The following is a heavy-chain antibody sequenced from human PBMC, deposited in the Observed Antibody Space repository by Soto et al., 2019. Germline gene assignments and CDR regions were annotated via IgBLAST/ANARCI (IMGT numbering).Heavy chain of an antibody. D-gene: IGHD3-16*02. CDR2: IIPIFGTA. CDR1: GGTFSSYA. CDR3: AGAEFALGELSTISYFDY. V-gene: IGHV1-69*01. J-gene: IGHJ4*02. Sequence: QVQLVQSGAEVKKPGSSVKVSCKASGGTFSSYAISWVRQAPGQGLEWMGGIIPIFGTANYAQKFQGRVTITADESTSTAYMELSSLRSEDTAVYYCAGAEFALGELSTISYFDYWGQGTLVTVSS.